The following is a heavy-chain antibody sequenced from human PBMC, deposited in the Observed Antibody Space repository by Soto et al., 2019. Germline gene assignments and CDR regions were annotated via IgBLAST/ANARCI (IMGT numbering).Heavy chain of an antibody. CDR2: IDETGSP. V-gene: IGHV4-34*01. CDR3: ARDRRASNFLPRWFDP. Sequence: QVQLQQWGAGLLKPSETLSLTCVVSGGSFSSYNWAWIRQTPVKGLEWIGEIDETGSPSYNPSLQGRVTLSLDTPKNQLSLILTSVTAADTAIYYCARDRRASNFLPRWFDPWGQGTLVTVSS. J-gene: IGHJ5*02. D-gene: IGHD3-16*02. CDR1: GGSFSSYN.